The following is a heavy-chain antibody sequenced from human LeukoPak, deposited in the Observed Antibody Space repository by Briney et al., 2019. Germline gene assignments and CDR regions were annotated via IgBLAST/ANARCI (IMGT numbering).Heavy chain of an antibody. D-gene: IGHD3-22*01. V-gene: IGHV3-23*01. CDR1: GFTFSSYA. Sequence: QPGGSLRLSCAASGFTFSSYAMTWVRQAPGKGLEWVSAISGSGGSTYYADSVKGRFTISRDNSKNTLYLQMNSLRAEDTAVYYCATYSSGYYYFDYWGQGTLVTVSS. CDR2: ISGSGGST. CDR3: ATYSSGYYYFDY. J-gene: IGHJ4*02.